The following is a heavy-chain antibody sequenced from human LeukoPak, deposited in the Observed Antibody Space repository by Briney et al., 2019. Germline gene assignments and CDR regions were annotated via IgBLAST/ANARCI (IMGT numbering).Heavy chain of an antibody. J-gene: IGHJ5*02. CDR1: GGSISSGGYD. CDR3: AREFYGDYVSFDP. Sequence: SGTLSLTCTVSGGSISSGGYDWSWIRQHPGKGLEWIGYIYYSGSTYYNPSLKSRVTISVDTSKNQFSLKLSSVTAADTAVYYCAREFYGDYVSFDPWGQGTLVTVSS. D-gene: IGHD4-17*01. V-gene: IGHV4-31*03. CDR2: IYYSGST.